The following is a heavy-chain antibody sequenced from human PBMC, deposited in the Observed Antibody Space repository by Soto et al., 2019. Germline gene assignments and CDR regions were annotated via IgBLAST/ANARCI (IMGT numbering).Heavy chain of an antibody. CDR3: AKEADSQTLYY. V-gene: IGHV1-18*01. CDR2: ISPFNGNI. J-gene: IGHJ4*02. CDR1: GYTFRNYG. Sequence: ASVKVSWKASGYTFRNYGISWVRQAPGQGLEWMGWISPFNGNIKYGQKFQGRVTMTTDTSTSIAYMELTSLRADDTAVYYCAKEADSQTLYYWGQGTLVTVSS.